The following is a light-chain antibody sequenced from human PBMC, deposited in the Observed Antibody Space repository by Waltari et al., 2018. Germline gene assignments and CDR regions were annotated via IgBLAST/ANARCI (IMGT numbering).Light chain of an antibody. CDR3: SSQSSDNVVL. V-gene: IGLV2-14*03. CDR2: DVS. CDR1: SSDGGSYSS. J-gene: IGLJ3*02. Sequence: SALTQPASVSGSPGQSITISCTGISSDGGSYSSFSWYQDHPAQVPNVNIYDVSDRPSRVSARFPGSNSGTSASLTISGLQAEAEAAYSCSSQSSDNVVLFGGGTKVTVL.